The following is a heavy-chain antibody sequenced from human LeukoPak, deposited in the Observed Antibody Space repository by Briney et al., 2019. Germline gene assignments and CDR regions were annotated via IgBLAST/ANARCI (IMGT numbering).Heavy chain of an antibody. CDR1: GFTFSSYG. V-gene: IGHV3-30*02. CDR3: ARDGESDIVGATGGFDY. J-gene: IGHJ4*02. Sequence: AGGSLRLSCAASGFTFSSYGMHWVRQAPGKGLEWVAFIRYDGSNKYYADSVKGRFTISRDNSKNTLYLQMNSLRAEDTAVYYCARDGESDIVGATGGFDYWGQGTLVTVSS. D-gene: IGHD1-26*01. CDR2: IRYDGSNK.